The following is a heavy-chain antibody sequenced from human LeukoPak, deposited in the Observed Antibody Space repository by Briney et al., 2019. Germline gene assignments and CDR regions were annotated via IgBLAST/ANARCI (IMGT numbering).Heavy chain of an antibody. CDR1: GFTFSSYA. Sequence: GGSLRLSCAASGFTFSSYAMSWIRQVPGKGLEWVSAISGSGGTTNYAGSVKGRVTISRDNSKNTLYLQMNSLRAEDTAVYYCAKSRGGSYYFDYCGQGTLVTVSS. V-gene: IGHV3-23*01. CDR2: ISGSGGTT. D-gene: IGHD1-26*01. CDR3: AKSRGGSYYFDY. J-gene: IGHJ4*02.